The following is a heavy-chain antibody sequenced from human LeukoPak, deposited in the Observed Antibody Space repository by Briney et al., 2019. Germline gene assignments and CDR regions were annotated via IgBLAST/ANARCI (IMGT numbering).Heavy chain of an antibody. CDR3: ARGPIVVVPRMDFDY. J-gene: IGHJ4*02. Sequence: ASVKVSCKASGYTFTRYGISWVRQAPGQGLEWMGWISAYNGNTNYAQKLQGRVTMTTDTSPSTAYMELRSLRSDDTAVYYCARGPIVVVPRMDFDYCGQGTLVTVSS. CDR2: ISAYNGNT. V-gene: IGHV1-18*01. CDR1: GYTFTRYG. D-gene: IGHD2-21*01.